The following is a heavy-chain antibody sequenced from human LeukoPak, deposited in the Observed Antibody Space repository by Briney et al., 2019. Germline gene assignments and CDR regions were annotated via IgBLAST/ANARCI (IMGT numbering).Heavy chain of an antibody. Sequence: GGSLRLSCAASGFTFSSYAMHWVRQAPGKGLEYVSAISSNGGSTYYANSVKGRFTISRDNSKNTLYLQMGSLRAEDMAVYYCARGRLRSGRYFLGYFDYWGQGTLVTVSS. D-gene: IGHD3-10*01. CDR3: ARGRLRSGRYFLGYFDY. CDR1: GFTFSSYA. CDR2: ISSNGGST. J-gene: IGHJ4*02. V-gene: IGHV3-64*01.